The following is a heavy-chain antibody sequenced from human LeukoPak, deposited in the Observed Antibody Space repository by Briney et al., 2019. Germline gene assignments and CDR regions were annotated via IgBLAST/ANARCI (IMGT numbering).Heavy chain of an antibody. CDR1: GGSISSGGYY. CDR3: ARALDILTGYSQGYYGMDV. Sequence: PSETLSLTCTVSGGSISSGGYYWSWIRQHPGKGLEWIGSIYYSGSTYYNPSLKSRVTISVDTPKNQFSLKLSSVTAADTAVYYCARALDILTGYSQGYYGMDVWGQGTTVTVSS. D-gene: IGHD3-9*01. CDR2: IYYSGST. J-gene: IGHJ6*02. V-gene: IGHV4-31*03.